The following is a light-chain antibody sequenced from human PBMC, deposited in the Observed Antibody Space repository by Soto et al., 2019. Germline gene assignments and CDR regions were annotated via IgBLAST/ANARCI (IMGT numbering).Light chain of an antibody. V-gene: IGKV3-15*01. Sequence: EIVMTQSPATLSVSPGERATLSCRASQSVASSLAWYQQKPGQAPRLLIYGASTRATGIPARFSGSGSGTEFTLTISSLQSEDFEVYYCQQYNKWPLTFGGGTKVDIK. CDR1: QSVASS. J-gene: IGKJ4*01. CDR3: QQYNKWPLT. CDR2: GAS.